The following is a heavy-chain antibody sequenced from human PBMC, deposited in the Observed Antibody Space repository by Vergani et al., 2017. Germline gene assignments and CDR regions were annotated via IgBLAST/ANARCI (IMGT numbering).Heavy chain of an antibody. V-gene: IGHV1-69*18. CDR2: IIPIFGTA. J-gene: IGHJ3*02. CDR3: ARDEPLHLVPVQGAFDI. D-gene: IGHD2-2*01. Sequence: QVQLVQSGAEVKKPGSSVKVSCKASGGTFSSYAISWVRQAPGQGLEWMGRIIPIFGTANYAQKFQGRVTITADESTSTAYMELSSLRSEDTAVYYCARDEPLHLVPVQGAFDIWGQGTMVTVSS. CDR1: GGTFSSYA.